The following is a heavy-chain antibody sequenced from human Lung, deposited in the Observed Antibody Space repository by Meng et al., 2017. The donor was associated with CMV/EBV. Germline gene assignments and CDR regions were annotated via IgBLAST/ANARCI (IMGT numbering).Heavy chain of an antibody. V-gene: IGHV1-2*02. J-gene: IGHJ6*02. CDR3: ARLFHTSLGTNYYFGMDV. CDR2: INPHSGDT. D-gene: IGHD3/OR15-3a*01. CDR1: GYTFTGYN. Sequence: ASXXVSXKASGYTFTGYNIHWVRQAPGQGLEWMGWINPHSGDTKYAQKFQGRVPLTTDTSINTAYMEVSRLKSDDTAVFFCARLFHTSLGTNYYFGMDVWGLGTTVTVSS.